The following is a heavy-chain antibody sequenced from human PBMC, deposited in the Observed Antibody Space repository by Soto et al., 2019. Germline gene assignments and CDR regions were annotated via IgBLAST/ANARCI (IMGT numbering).Heavy chain of an antibody. Sequence: GGSLRLSCAASGFTFSSYSMNWVRQAPGKGLEWVSSISSSSYIYYADSVKGRFTISRDNAKNSLYLQMNSLRAEDTAVYYCARSEVVPAAPPFDYWGQGTLVTVSS. J-gene: IGHJ4*02. D-gene: IGHD2-2*01. CDR3: ARSEVVPAAPPFDY. CDR1: GFTFSSYS. CDR2: ISSSSYI. V-gene: IGHV3-21*01.